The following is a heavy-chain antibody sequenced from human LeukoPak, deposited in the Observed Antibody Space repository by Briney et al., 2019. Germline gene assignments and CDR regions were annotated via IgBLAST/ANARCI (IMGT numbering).Heavy chain of an antibody. CDR2: IKQDGSEK. Sequence: GGSLRLSCAASGFTFSSYWMSWVRQAPGEGLEWVANIKQDGSEKYYVDSVKGRFTISRDNAKNSLYLQMNSLRAEDTAVYYCASAGLTYGSGSYFVYWGQGTLVTVSS. D-gene: IGHD3-10*01. CDR1: GFTFSSYW. V-gene: IGHV3-7*01. CDR3: ASAGLTYGSGSYFVY. J-gene: IGHJ4*02.